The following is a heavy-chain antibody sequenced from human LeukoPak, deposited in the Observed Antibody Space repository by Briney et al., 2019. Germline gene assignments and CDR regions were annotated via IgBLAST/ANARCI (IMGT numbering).Heavy chain of an antibody. Sequence: GGSLRLSCAASGFTFSSYWMSWVRQAPGKGLEWVANIKQDGSEKYYVDSVKGRFTISRDNARNSLYLQMNSLRAEDTAVYYCARERYQLRYYYYYYMDVWGKGTTVTVSS. CDR2: IKQDGSEK. V-gene: IGHV3-7*01. CDR3: ARERYQLRYYYYYYMDV. CDR1: GFTFSSYW. J-gene: IGHJ6*03. D-gene: IGHD2-2*01.